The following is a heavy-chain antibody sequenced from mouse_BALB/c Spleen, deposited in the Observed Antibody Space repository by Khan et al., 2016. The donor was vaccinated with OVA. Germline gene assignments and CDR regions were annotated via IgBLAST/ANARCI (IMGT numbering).Heavy chain of an antibody. J-gene: IGHJ2*01. D-gene: IGHD1-1*01. CDR2: ISGDSNTV. V-gene: IGHV5-17*02. CDR1: GFTFNSYG. CDR3: ATSYFYVYYFDY. Sequence: EVELVESGGGLVQPGRSQKLSCAASGFTFNSYGMHWVRQAPEKGLEWVAYISGDSNTVYYEDPVKGRFTISRDNPKNTLFLQMTSLLSEDTSMYYCATSYFYVYYFDYWGPGTTLTVS.